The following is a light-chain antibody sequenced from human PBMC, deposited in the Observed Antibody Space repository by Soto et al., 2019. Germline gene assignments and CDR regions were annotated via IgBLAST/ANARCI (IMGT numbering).Light chain of an antibody. CDR1: SSDVGFYNL. J-gene: IGLJ2*01. CDR3: CSYATSDTLL. Sequence: QSALTQPASVSGSPGQSITISCTGTSSDVGFYNLVSWYHQYPGKAPKLILYAGTKRPSGLSTRFSGSMSGSTASLTISGLQAEDEGNYYCCSYATSDTLLFVGGTKLTVL. CDR2: AGT. V-gene: IGLV2-23*01.